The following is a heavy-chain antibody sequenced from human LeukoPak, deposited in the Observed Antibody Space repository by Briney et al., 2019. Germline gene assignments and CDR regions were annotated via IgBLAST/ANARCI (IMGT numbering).Heavy chain of an antibody. CDR3: GRHANGDSSAAFDI. D-gene: IGHD2-21*02. CDR1: GDSISSNYC. V-gene: IGHV4-4*02. J-gene: IGHJ3*02. CDR2: VCRRGST. Sequence: SETLSLTCAVSGDSISSNYCWRWVHQFPGKGLKWIGEVCRRGSTSYNPSLKSRVVISIDKSKNQYSLNLNSVTAADTAMYYCGRHANGDSSAAFDIWGEGTMVIVSS.